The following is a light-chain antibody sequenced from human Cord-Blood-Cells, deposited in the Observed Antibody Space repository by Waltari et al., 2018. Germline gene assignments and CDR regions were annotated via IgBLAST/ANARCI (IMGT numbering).Light chain of an antibody. CDR3: QQYDNLYT. Sequence: DIQMTQSPSSLSASVGDRVTITCQESQDISNYLNWYQQKPGKAPKLLIYDASNLETGVPSRFSGSGSGTDFTFTISSLQPEDMATYYCQQYDNLYTFGQGTKLEIK. CDR1: QDISNY. CDR2: DAS. V-gene: IGKV1-33*01. J-gene: IGKJ2*01.